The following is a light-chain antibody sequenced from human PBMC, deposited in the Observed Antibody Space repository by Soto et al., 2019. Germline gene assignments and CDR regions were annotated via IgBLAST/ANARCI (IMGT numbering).Light chain of an antibody. CDR3: ETWDNNILV. Sequence: QPVLTQSSSASASLGSSVKLTCTLSSGHSCYIIAWHQQQPGKAPRYLMKLEVSGSYTKGSGVPDRFSGSSSGADRYLTISNLQFEDEANYYGETWDNNILVSGGGTKSPS. CDR1: SGHSCYI. CDR2: LEVSGSY. V-gene: IGLV4-60*02. J-gene: IGLJ2*01.